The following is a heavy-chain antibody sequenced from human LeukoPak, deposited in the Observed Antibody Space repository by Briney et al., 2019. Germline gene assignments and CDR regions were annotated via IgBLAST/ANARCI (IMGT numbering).Heavy chain of an antibody. CDR3: ARDSSEFRSLIFH. CDR2: ITPMFGTA. V-gene: IGHV1-69*13. J-gene: IGHJ1*01. Sequence: GASVKVSCKASGGTFSNYAINWVRQAPGQGLEWMGGITPMFGTAKYAQKFQGRVTITADESTSTAYMELSSLRSEDTAVYYCARDSSEFRSLIFHWGQGTLVTVSS. D-gene: IGHD3-9*01. CDR1: GGTFSNYA.